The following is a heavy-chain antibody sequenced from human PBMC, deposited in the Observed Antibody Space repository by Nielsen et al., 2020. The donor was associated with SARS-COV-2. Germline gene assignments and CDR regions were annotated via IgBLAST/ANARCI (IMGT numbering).Heavy chain of an antibody. J-gene: IGHJ5*02. Sequence: GGSLRLSCAASGFTFDDYAMHWVRQAPGKGLEWVSGISWNSGSIGYADSVKGRFTISRDNAKNSPYLQMNSLRAEDTAVYYCARARGYSSSWYLGWFDPWGQGTLVTVSS. D-gene: IGHD6-13*01. CDR1: GFTFDDYA. V-gene: IGHV3-9*01. CDR3: ARARGYSSSWYLGWFDP. CDR2: ISWNSGSI.